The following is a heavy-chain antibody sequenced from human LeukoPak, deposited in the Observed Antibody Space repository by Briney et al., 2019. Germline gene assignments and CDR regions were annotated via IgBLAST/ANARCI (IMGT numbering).Heavy chain of an antibody. CDR1: GVSISSYY. CDR2: IYYSGST. J-gene: IGHJ4*02. Sequence: SETLSLTCTVSGVSISSYYWSWIRQPPGKGLEWIGYIYYSGSTNYNPSLKSRVTISVDTSKNQFSLKLSSVTAADTAVYYCARVVYKYYFDYWGQGTLVTVSS. D-gene: IGHD1-14*01. V-gene: IGHV4-59*01. CDR3: ARVVYKYYFDY.